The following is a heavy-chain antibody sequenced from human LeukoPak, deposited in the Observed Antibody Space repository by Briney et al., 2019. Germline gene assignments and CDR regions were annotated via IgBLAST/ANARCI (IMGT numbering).Heavy chain of an antibody. Sequence: ASVKVSCKVSGYTFTDYYMHWVQQAPGKGLEWMGLVDPEDGETIYAEKFQGRVTITADTSTDTAYMELSSLRSEDTAVYYCATGVVLNYFDYRGQGTLVTVSS. CDR3: ATGVVLNYFDY. CDR1: GYTFTDYY. V-gene: IGHV1-69-2*01. J-gene: IGHJ4*02. CDR2: VDPEDGET. D-gene: IGHD2/OR15-2a*01.